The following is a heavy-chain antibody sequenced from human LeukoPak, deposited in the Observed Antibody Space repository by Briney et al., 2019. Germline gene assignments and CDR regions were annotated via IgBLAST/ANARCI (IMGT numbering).Heavy chain of an antibody. V-gene: IGHV1-2*02. CDR3: ARGYSGSGSYGLDWFDP. CDR2: ISPNNGGT. Sequence: ASVKVSCKASGYTFIGYYIYWVRQAPGQGLEWMGWISPNNGGTNYAQKFQGRVTMTRDTSISTAYMELSSLRSGDTAVYLCARGYSGSGSYGLDWFDPWGQGTLVTVSS. CDR1: GYTFIGYY. D-gene: IGHD3-10*01. J-gene: IGHJ5*02.